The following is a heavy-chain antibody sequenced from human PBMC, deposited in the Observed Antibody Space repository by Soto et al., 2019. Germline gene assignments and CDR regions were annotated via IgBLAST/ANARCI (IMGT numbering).Heavy chain of an antibody. CDR1: GDTFTTYY. D-gene: IGHD3-16*01. J-gene: IGHJ4*02. CDR2: INPSGGST. Sequence: ASVKVSCKASGDTFTTYYMQWVRQAPGQGLEWMGIINPSGGSTYYAQKFQGRVTMTKDTSTSTAYMELRSLRSEHTAVYYCARFAYAPRMITFGGGTLVYWGQGTLVTVSS. CDR3: ARFAYAPRMITFGGGTLVY. V-gene: IGHV1-46*01.